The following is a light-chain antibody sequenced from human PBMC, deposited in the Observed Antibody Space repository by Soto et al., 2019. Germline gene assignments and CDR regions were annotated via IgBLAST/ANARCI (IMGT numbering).Light chain of an antibody. CDR2: DVS. CDR3: QKYNYR. CDR1: QSINNW. J-gene: IGKJ4*01. Sequence: DIQMTQSPSTLSASVGDRVTITCRASQSINNWLAWYQQKPGKAPKVLIYDVSTLESGVPSRFSGSGSGTEFSLTINSLQPDDFATYYCQKYNYRFGGGTSVEIK. V-gene: IGKV1-5*01.